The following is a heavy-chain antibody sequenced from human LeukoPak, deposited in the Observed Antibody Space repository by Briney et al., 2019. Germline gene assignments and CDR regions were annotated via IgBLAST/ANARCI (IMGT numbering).Heavy chain of an antibody. CDR3: AKDGAVAGPEYYFDY. Sequence: SGGSLRLSCAASGFTFSSYGMHWVRQAPGKGLEWVAVISYDGSNKYYADSVKGRFTISRDNSKNTLYLQMNSLRAEDTAVYYCAKDGAVAGPEYYFDYWGQGTLVTVSS. V-gene: IGHV3-30*18. J-gene: IGHJ4*02. D-gene: IGHD6-19*01. CDR2: ISYDGSNK. CDR1: GFTFSSYG.